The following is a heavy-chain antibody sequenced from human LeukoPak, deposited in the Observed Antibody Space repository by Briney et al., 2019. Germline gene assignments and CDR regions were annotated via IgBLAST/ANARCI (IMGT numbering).Heavy chain of an antibody. CDR2: INPSSGGT. J-gene: IGHJ4*02. CDR3: AISFADSGRNS. V-gene: IGHV1-2*02. CDR1: GYTFTGYY. D-gene: IGHD4-23*01. Sequence: SVKVSCKASGYTFTGYYVHWVRQAPGQGLEWMGWINPSSGGTNYAQKFQGRVTMTRDTSISTAYMELSSLRSDDTAVYYCAISFADSGRNSWGQGTLVTVSS.